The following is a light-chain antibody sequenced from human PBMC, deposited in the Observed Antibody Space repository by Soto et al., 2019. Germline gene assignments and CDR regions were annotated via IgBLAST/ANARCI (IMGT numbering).Light chain of an antibody. CDR3: QQRSNWPRT. Sequence: EIVMTQSPATLSVSPGQRATRSCRASQSVSSSLAWYQQKPGQAPRLLIYDVSNRATGIPARFSGSGSGTDFTLTISSLEPEDFAVYYCQQRSNWPRTFGQGTKVDIK. V-gene: IGKV3-11*01. J-gene: IGKJ1*01. CDR2: DVS. CDR1: QSVSSS.